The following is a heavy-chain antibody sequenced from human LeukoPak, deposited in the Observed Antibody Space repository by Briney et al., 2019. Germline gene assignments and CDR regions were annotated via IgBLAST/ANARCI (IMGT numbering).Heavy chain of an antibody. CDR2: INHSGST. D-gene: IGHD3-10*01. CDR3: ARSYYNYYFDY. Sequence: PSETLSLTCAVYGGSFSGYYWSWIRQPPGKGLEWIGEINHSGSTNYNPSLKSRVTISVDTSKNQFSLKLSSVTAADTAVHYCARSYYNYYFDYWGQGTLVTVSS. CDR1: GGSFSGYY. J-gene: IGHJ4*02. V-gene: IGHV4-34*01.